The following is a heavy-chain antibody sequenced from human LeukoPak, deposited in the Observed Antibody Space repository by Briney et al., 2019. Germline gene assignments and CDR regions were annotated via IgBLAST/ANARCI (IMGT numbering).Heavy chain of an antibody. Sequence: ASVKVSCKASGGTFCSYAISWVRQAPGQGLEWIGLINPTGTGTLYAQKFQGRVTMTRDMSTSTDYMELSSLRSEDTAVYYCARDNSVGDIAWWFDPWGQGTLVTVSS. CDR1: GGTFCSYA. V-gene: IGHV1-46*01. CDR3: ARDNSVGDIAWWFDP. CDR2: INPTGTGT. J-gene: IGHJ5*02. D-gene: IGHD3-10*01.